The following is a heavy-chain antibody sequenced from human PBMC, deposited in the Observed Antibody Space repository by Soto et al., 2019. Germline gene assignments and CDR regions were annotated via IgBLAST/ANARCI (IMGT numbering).Heavy chain of an antibody. CDR1: GFTFSSYE. J-gene: IGHJ3*02. V-gene: IGHV3-48*03. Sequence: GESLKISCAASGFTFSSYEMNWVRQAPGKGLEWVSYISSSGSTIYYADSVKGRFTISRDNAKNSLYLQMNSLRAEDTAVYYCARASERMYSTYAFDIWGQGTMVTVSS. CDR3: ARASERMYSTYAFDI. CDR2: ISSSGSTI. D-gene: IGHD1-26*01.